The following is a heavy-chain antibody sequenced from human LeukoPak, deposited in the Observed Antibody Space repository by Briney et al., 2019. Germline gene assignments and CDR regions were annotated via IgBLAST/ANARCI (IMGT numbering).Heavy chain of an antibody. V-gene: IGHV3-21*01. CDR3: AGGSSSSFYYYYAMDV. CDR2: ISSRSYNI. D-gene: IGHD6-13*01. CDR1: GFTFSPYS. J-gene: IGHJ6*02. Sequence: PGGSLRLSCAASGFTFSPYSMNWVRQAPGKGLEWVSSISSRSYNIFYADSVKGRFTISRDDAKNSLYLQINSLRVEDTAVYYCAGGSSSSFYYYYAMDVWGQGTTVTVSS.